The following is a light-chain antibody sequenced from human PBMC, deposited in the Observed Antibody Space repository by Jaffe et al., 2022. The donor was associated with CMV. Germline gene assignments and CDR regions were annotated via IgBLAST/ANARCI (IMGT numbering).Light chain of an antibody. CDR2: ENN. CDR3: GTWDTSLSAWV. V-gene: IGLV1-51*02. CDR1: SSNVDWNY. Sequence: QSVLTQPPSVSAAPGQKVTISCSGRSSNVDWNYVSWYQQLPGTATKLLIYENNKRPSGIPDRFSASKSGTSATLAITGLQTGDEADYYCGTWDTSLSAWVFGGGTKVTVL. J-gene: IGLJ3*02.